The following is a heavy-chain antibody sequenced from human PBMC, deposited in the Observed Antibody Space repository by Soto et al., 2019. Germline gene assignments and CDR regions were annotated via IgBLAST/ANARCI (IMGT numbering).Heavy chain of an antibody. V-gene: IGHV2-5*02. CDR2: IYWDDDK. CDR1: GFSLTTSGVG. CDR3: AHRTPAVTSWLAP. J-gene: IGHJ5*02. Sequence: QITLKESGPTLVKPTQTLTLTCTFSGFSLTTSGVGVGWIRQPPGKALEWLALIYWDDDKRYSPSLKSRLPVPHATSKSPALLTPTNYVPADTATYACAHRTPAVTSWLAPWRQGPPVTVAS.